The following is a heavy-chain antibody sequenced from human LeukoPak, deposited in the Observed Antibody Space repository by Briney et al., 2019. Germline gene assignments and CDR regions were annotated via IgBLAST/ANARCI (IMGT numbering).Heavy chain of an antibody. Sequence: SETLSLTCTVSGGSISSYYWSWIRQPPGKGLEWIGYIYYSGNTYYSPSLKSRVTISVDTSKNQFSLKLSSVTAADTAVYYCARAAVSYGYAIFDYWGQGTLVTVSS. V-gene: IGHV4-59*01. D-gene: IGHD5-18*01. J-gene: IGHJ4*02. CDR2: IYYSGNT. CDR3: ARAAVSYGYAIFDY. CDR1: GGSISSYY.